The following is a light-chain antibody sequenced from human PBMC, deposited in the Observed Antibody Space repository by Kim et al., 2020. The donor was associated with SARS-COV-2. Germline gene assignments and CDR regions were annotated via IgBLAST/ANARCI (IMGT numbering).Light chain of an antibody. CDR3: QKYNSAPWT. Sequence: DIEMTQSPSSLSASVGDGVTITCRASQGINSDLAWYQQRPGKVPKLLPYGASTLQSGVPSRFSGSGSGTDFTLTISSLQPEDVATYYCQKYNSAPWTFGQGTKVDIK. CDR1: QGINSD. CDR2: GAS. V-gene: IGKV1-27*01. J-gene: IGKJ1*01.